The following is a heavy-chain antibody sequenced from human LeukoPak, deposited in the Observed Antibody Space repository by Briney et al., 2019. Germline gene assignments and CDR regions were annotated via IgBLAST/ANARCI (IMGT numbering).Heavy chain of an antibody. D-gene: IGHD4-23*01. V-gene: IGHV1-69*13. J-gene: IGHJ6*02. CDR1: GGTFSSYA. Sequence: SVKVSCKASGGTFSSYAINWVRQAPGQGLEWMGGIIPIFGTANYAQKFQGRVTITADESTSTAYMVLSSLRSEDTAVYYCARGWLAETMVVTPYNYWGQGTTVTVSS. CDR3: ARGWLAETMVVTPYNY. CDR2: IIPIFGTA.